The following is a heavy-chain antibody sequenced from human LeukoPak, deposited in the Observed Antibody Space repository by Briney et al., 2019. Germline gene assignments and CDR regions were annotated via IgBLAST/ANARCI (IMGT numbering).Heavy chain of an antibody. J-gene: IGHJ4*02. Sequence: ASVKVSCKASGYTFTSYGISWVRQAPGQGLEWMGWISAYNGNTNYAQKLQGRVTMTTDTSTSTAYMELRSLRSDDTAVYYCARDRKSQFSSGYDFDYWGQGTLVTVSS. CDR2: ISAYNGNT. CDR1: GYTFTSYG. D-gene: IGHD5-12*01. V-gene: IGHV1-18*01. CDR3: ARDRKSQFSSGYDFDY.